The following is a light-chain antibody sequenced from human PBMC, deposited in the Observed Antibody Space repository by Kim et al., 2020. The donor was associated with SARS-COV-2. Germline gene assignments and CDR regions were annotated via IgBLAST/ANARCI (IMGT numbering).Light chain of an antibody. CDR1: QSVSSK. CDR3: QQYDNWPRT. V-gene: IGKV3-15*01. CDR2: GAS. J-gene: IGKJ2*01. Sequence: EIVMTQSPATLSVSPGETATLSCRASQSVSSKLAWYQQKPGQAPRLLIYGASTRATGIPGRFSGSGSGTEFTLTISSLQSEDFAVYHCQQYDNWPRTFGQGTKLEI.